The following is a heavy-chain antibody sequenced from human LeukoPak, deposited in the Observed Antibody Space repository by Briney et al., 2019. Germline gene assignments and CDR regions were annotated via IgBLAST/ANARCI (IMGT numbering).Heavy chain of an antibody. CDR3: ASPNGVSIDY. Sequence: SETLSLTCTVSGYSISSGYYWGWIRQPPGKGLEWIGSIFHSGTTYSNPTLQGRVTLSVDTSKNQFSLNLTSVTAADMAVYYCASPNGVSIDYWGQGILVTVSS. J-gene: IGHJ4*02. CDR2: IFHSGTT. CDR1: GYSISSGYY. D-gene: IGHD3-10*01. V-gene: IGHV4-38-2*02.